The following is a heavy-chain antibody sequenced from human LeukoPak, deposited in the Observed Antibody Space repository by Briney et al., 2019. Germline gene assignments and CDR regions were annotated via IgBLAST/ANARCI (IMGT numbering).Heavy chain of an antibody. CDR3: TTGSVTAYYYDSSGYYYFDY. CDR2: IQSKTDGGTT. J-gene: IGHJ4*02. Sequence: GGSLRLSCAASGFTFSNAWMSWVRQAPGKGLEWVGRIQSKTDGGTTDYAAPVKGRFTISRDDSKNTLYLQMNSLKTEDTAVYYCTTGSVTAYYYDSSGYYYFDYWGQGTLVTVSS. D-gene: IGHD3-22*01. CDR1: GFTFSNAW. V-gene: IGHV3-15*01.